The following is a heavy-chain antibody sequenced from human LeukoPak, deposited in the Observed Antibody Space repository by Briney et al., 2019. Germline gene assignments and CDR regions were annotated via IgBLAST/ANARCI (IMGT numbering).Heavy chain of an antibody. D-gene: IGHD2-2*01. CDR2: IYSGGST. Sequence: GGSLRLSCAASGFTVSSNYMSWVRQAPGKGLEWVSVIYSGGSTYYADSVKGRFTISRDNSKNTLYLQMNSLRAEDTAVYYCATNPPYCSSTSCYGAFDIWGQGTMVTVSS. J-gene: IGHJ3*02. CDR3: ATNPPYCSSTSCYGAFDI. V-gene: IGHV3-53*01. CDR1: GFTVSSNY.